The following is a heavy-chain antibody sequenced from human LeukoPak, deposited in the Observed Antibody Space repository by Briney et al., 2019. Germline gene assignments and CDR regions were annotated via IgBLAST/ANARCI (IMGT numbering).Heavy chain of an antibody. J-gene: IGHJ3*02. V-gene: IGHV3-30*02. CDR1: GFTFSSYG. CDR2: IRYDGSNK. Sequence: GGSLRLSCAASGFTFSSYGMHWVRQAPGKGLEWVAFIRYDGSNKYYADSVKGRFTISRDNSKNTLYLQMNSLRAEDTAVYYCAKDSDIVVVPAAYPPDIWGQGTMVTVSS. D-gene: IGHD2-2*01. CDR3: AKDSDIVVVPAAYPPDI.